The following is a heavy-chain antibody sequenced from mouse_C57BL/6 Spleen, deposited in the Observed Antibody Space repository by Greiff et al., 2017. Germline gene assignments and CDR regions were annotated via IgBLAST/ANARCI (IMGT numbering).Heavy chain of an antibody. CDR3: AREPHYYGSPYYFDY. CDR1: GYTFTSYW. CDR2: IYPGSGST. D-gene: IGHD1-1*01. J-gene: IGHJ2*01. V-gene: IGHV1-55*01. Sequence: QVQLQQPGAELVKPGASVKMSCKASGYTFTSYWITWVKQRPGQGLEWIGDIYPGSGSTNYNEKFKNKATLTVDTSSSTAYMQLSSLTSEDSAVYYCAREPHYYGSPYYFDYWGQGTTLTVSS.